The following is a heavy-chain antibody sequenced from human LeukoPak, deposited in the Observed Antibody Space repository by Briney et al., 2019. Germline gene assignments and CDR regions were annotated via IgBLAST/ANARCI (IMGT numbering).Heavy chain of an antibody. J-gene: IGHJ6*03. Sequence: GGSLRLSCAASGFTFSSYAMSWVRQAPGKGLEWVSAISGSGGSTYYADSVKGRFTISRDNSKNTLYLQMNSLRAEDTAVYYCATAFGGPSGPLLSYYCYMDVWGKGTTVTVSS. V-gene: IGHV3-23*01. CDR1: GFTFSSYA. CDR3: ATAFGGPSGPLLSYYCYMDV. D-gene: IGHD3-16*01. CDR2: ISGSGGST.